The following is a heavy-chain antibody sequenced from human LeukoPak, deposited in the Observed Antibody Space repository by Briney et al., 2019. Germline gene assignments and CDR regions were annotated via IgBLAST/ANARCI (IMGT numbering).Heavy chain of an antibody. V-gene: IGHV1-8*01. CDR1: GYTFTSYD. CDR2: MNPNSGNT. D-gene: IGHD6-6*01. Sequence: ASVKVSCKASGYTFTSYDINWVRQATGQGFEWMGWMNPNSGNTGYAQKFQGRVTMTRNTSISTAYMELSSLRSEDTAVYYCARSETFEYSSQRSFDYWGQGTLVTVSS. J-gene: IGHJ4*02. CDR3: ARSETFEYSSQRSFDY.